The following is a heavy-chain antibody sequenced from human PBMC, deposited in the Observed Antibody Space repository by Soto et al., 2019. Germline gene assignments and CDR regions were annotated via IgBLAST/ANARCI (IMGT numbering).Heavy chain of an antibody. Sequence: EVQILESGGSLVQPGGSLRLSCAASGFTFSSAAMNWVRQAPGKGLEWVSIISGSDSRTYYSDSVKGRFTISRDNSKNTPYRGLSRLRAGDTGVYYFAKSLDIHYKNWFDPWGQGTLVTVSS. CDR1: GFTFSSAA. CDR3: AKSLDIHYKNWFDP. V-gene: IGHV3-23*01. J-gene: IGHJ5*02. CDR2: ISGSDSRT. D-gene: IGHD4-4*01.